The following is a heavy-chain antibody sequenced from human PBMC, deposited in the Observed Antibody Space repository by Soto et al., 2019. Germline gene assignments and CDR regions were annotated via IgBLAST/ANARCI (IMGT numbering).Heavy chain of an antibody. J-gene: IGHJ3*02. CDR3: ARDANILTGSDAFDI. CDR2: ISYDGSNK. V-gene: IGHV3-30*03. D-gene: IGHD3-9*01. CDR1: GFTFSSYG. Sequence: LRLCCAASGFTFSSYGMHWVRQAPGKGLEWVAVISYDGSNKYYADSVKGRFTISRDNSKNTLYLQMNSLRAEDTAVYYCARDANILTGSDAFDIWGQGTMVTVSS.